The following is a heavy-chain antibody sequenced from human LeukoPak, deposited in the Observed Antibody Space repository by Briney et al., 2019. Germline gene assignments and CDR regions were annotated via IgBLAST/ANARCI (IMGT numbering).Heavy chain of an antibody. V-gene: IGHV3-23*01. CDR3: AKGARVGANPSGYFDY. CDR2: ISGSGGST. J-gene: IGHJ4*02. D-gene: IGHD1-26*01. Sequence: TGGSLRLSCAASGSTFSSYAMSWVRQAPGKGLEWVSAISGSGGSTYYADSVKGRFTISRDNSKNTLYLQMNSLRAEDTAVYYCAKGARVGANPSGYFDYWGQGTLVTVSS. CDR1: GSTFSSYA.